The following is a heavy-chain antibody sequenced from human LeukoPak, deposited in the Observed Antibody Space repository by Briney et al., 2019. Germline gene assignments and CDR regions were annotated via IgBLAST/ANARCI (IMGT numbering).Heavy chain of an antibody. CDR1: GFTFDDYA. J-gene: IGHJ4*02. V-gene: IGHV3-9*01. Sequence: GGSLRLSCAASGFTFDDYAMHWVRQAPGKGLEWVSGISWNSGSIGYADSVKGRFTISRDNAKNSLYLQMNSLRAEDTALYYGAKVRTLIPYYFNYGGQGPLSTVS. CDR2: ISWNSGSI. D-gene: IGHD3-10*01. CDR3: AKVRTLIPYYFNY.